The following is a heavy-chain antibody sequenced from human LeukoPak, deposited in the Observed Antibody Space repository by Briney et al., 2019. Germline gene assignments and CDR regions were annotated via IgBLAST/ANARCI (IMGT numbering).Heavy chain of an antibody. Sequence: ASVKVSCKASGYTLTNFDINWVRQAPGQGLEWMGWISAYNGNTNYAQKLQGRVTMTTDTSTSTAYMELRSLRSDDTAVYYCARDVVRGAKGPNAFDIWGQGTMVTVSS. D-gene: IGHD3-10*01. CDR2: ISAYNGNT. CDR3: ARDVVRGAKGPNAFDI. CDR1: GYTLTNFD. J-gene: IGHJ3*02. V-gene: IGHV1-18*01.